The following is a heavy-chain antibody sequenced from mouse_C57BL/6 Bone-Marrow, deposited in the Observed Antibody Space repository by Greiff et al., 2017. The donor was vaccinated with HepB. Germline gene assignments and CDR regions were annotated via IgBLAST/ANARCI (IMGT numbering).Heavy chain of an antibody. V-gene: IGHV1-66*01. Sequence: VQLQQSGPELVKPGASVKISCKASGYSFTSYYIHWVKQRPGQGLEWIGWIYPGSGNTKYNEKFKGKATLTADTSSSTAYMQLSSLTSEDSAVYYCARTYYDYDGGAWFAYWGQGTLVTVSA. D-gene: IGHD2-4*01. J-gene: IGHJ3*01. CDR2: IYPGSGNT. CDR1: GYSFTSYY. CDR3: ARTYYDYDGGAWFAY.